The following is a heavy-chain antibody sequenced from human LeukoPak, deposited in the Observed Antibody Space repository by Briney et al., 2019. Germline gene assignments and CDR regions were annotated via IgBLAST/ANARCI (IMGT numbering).Heavy chain of an antibody. J-gene: IGHJ6*02. D-gene: IGHD2-2*01. CDR2: IKQDGSEK. CDR3: ARDRPVDCSSTSCYGDYYYGMDV. CDR1: GFTFSSYW. V-gene: IGHV3-7*01. Sequence: PGGSLRLSCAASGFTFSSYWMSWVRQAPGKGLEWVANIKQDGSEKYYVDSVKGRFTISRDNAKNSLYLQMNSLRAEDTAVYYCARDRPVDCSSTSCYGDYYYGMDVWGQGTTVTVSS.